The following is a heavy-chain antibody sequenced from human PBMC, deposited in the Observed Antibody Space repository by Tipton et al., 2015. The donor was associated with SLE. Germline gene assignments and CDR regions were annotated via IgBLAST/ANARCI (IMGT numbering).Heavy chain of an antibody. D-gene: IGHD5-18*01. CDR3: ARRGQLGNLDY. J-gene: IGHJ4*02. CDR2: IYYSGST. CDR1: GGSISSGGYY. Sequence: TLSLTCTVSGGSISSGGYYWSWIRQHPGKGLEWIGYIYYSGSTYYNPSLKSRVTISVVTSKNQFSLKLSSVTAADTAVYYCARRGQLGNLDYWGQGTLVTVSS. V-gene: IGHV4-31*03.